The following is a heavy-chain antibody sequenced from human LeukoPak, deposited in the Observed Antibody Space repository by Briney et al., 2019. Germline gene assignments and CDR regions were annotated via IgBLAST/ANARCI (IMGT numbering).Heavy chain of an antibody. D-gene: IGHD5-18*01. V-gene: IGHV3-64*01. J-gene: IGHJ4*02. CDR3: ARGSYDYGDY. CDR1: GFTFSSYA. CDR2: ISGNGGST. Sequence: GGSLRLSCAASGFTFSSYAMHWVRQAPGKGLEYVSAISGNGGSTYYANSVKGRFTISRDNSKNTLYLQMGSLRAEDMAVYYCARGSYDYGDYWGEGTLVTVSS.